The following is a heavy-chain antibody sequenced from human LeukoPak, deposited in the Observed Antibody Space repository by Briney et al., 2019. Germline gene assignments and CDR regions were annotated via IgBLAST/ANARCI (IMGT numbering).Heavy chain of an antibody. CDR2: IYCSGST. V-gene: IGHV4-59*08. CDR1: GGSISSYY. D-gene: IGHD4-11*01. CDR3: ARLPAYSNYVDWFDP. Sequence: SETLSLTCTVSGGSISSYYWSWIRQPPGKGLEWIGYIYCSGSTNYNPSLKSRVTISVDTSKNQFSLKLSSVTAADTAVYYCARLPAYSNYVDWFDPWGQGTLVTVSS. J-gene: IGHJ5*02.